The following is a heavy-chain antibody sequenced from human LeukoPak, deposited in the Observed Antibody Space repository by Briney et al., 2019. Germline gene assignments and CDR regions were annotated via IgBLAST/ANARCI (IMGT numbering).Heavy chain of an antibody. J-gene: IGHJ6*03. V-gene: IGHV3-48*03. CDR3: ASPGISSSWYPLAYYYYMDV. Sequence: GGSLRLSCAASGFTFSSYEMNWVRQAPGKGLEWVSYISSSGSTIYYADSVKGRFTISRDNAKNPLYLQMNSLRAEDTAVYYCASPGISSSWYPLAYYYYMDVWGKGTTVTISS. CDR2: ISSSGSTI. CDR1: GFTFSSYE. D-gene: IGHD6-13*01.